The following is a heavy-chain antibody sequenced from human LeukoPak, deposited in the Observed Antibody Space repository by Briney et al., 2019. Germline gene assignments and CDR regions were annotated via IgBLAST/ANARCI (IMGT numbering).Heavy chain of an antibody. CDR3: ARDRDPYDFWSDQQGRREFDY. J-gene: IGHJ4*02. CDR2: FIPILGTA. V-gene: IGHV1-69*10. D-gene: IGHD3-3*01. CDR1: GATFRDYA. Sequence: ASVKVSCKASGATFRDYALNWVRQAPGQGLEWMGVFIPILGTANSTQKFQDRVTITADKSTSTAYMELSSLRSEDTAVYYCARDRDPYDFWSDQQGRREFDYWGQGTLVTVSS.